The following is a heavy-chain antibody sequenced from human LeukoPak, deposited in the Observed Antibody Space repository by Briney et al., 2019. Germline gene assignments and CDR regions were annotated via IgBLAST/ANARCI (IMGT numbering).Heavy chain of an antibody. V-gene: IGHV3-7*04. CDR1: GFTFSNYW. J-gene: IGHJ4*02. D-gene: IGHD3-22*01. Sequence: PGGTLRLSCAASGFTFSNYWMSWVRQAPRKGQELLAIMKEGGSEKYYADSVKGRFTISRDNAKNSLYLQTSYLGAKDSAVYYCARDYEGVRDHWWGQGTLVTVSS. CDR3: ARDYEGVRDHW. CDR2: MKEGGSEK.